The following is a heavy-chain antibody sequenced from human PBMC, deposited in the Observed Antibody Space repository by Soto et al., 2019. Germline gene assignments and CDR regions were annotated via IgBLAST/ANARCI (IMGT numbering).Heavy chain of an antibody. CDR2: IIPVFGRA. J-gene: IGHJ6*02. D-gene: IGHD2-2*01. CDR1: GGTFSSFL. V-gene: IGHV1-69*01. Sequence: QVQLVQSGAEVKTPGSSVKVSCKASGGTFSSFLMGWVRQAPGQGLERVGGIIPVFGRATYAEKFQGRVTIIADDSTSTVYMELSGLKSEDTAVYYCILDCTSMSCYGYLGVDVWGQGTTVTVSS. CDR3: ILDCTSMSCYGYLGVDV.